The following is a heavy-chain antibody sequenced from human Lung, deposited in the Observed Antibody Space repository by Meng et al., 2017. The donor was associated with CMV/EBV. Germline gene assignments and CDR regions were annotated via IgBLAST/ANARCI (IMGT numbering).Heavy chain of an antibody. J-gene: IGHJ4*02. CDR3: ANLGRTIRDY. CDR1: GFTFSSHA. Sequence: GGSXRLSCAASGFTFSSHALSWVRQAPGKGLEWASSISTSGGDTYHADSVKGRFTISRDNSKKTLYLQMNSLRAEDTAVYYCANLGRTIRDYWGQGTLVTFSS. D-gene: IGHD4/OR15-4a*01. CDR2: ISTSGGDT. V-gene: IGHV3-23*01.